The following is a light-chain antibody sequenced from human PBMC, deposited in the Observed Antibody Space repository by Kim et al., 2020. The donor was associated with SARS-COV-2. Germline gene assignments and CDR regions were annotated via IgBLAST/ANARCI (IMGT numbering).Light chain of an antibody. Sequence: EIVLTQSPGTLSLPPGERATLSCRAGQSVGSSYLAWFHQKPGQAPRLLIYGASSRATGIPDRFSGSGSGTDFTLTISRLEPEDFAVYFCQQYGNSPRTFGQGTKLEI. V-gene: IGKV3-20*01. CDR2: GAS. J-gene: IGKJ2*01. CDR3: QQYGNSPRT. CDR1: QSVGSSY.